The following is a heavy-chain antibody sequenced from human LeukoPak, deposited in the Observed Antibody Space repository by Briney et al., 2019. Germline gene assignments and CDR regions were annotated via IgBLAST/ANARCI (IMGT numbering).Heavy chain of an antibody. CDR2: ISINGDKT. Sequence: GGSLRLSCSASGFTFSGHFMHWVRQAPGKGLEYVSSISINGDKTYYAESVKGRLTISRDNSKNTLYLQLSSLRVEDTAVYYCIKDRIGTWSFDHWGQGTLLTVSS. D-gene: IGHD1-26*01. V-gene: IGHV3-64D*06. CDR3: IKDRIGTWSFDH. CDR1: GFTFSGHF. J-gene: IGHJ4*02.